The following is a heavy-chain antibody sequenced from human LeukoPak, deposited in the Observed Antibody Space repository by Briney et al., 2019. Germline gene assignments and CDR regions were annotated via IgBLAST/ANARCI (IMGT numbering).Heavy chain of an antibody. CDR3: AKVRAPYRSGWDAFDI. D-gene: IGHD3-22*01. Sequence: PGGSLRLSCAASGFAFSDHAVHWVRQAPGKGLEWVSAISGSGGSTYYADSVKGRFTISRDNSKNTLYLQMNSLRAEDTAVYYCAKVRAPYRSGWDAFDIWGQGTMVTVSS. V-gene: IGHV3-23*01. CDR1: GFAFSDHA. J-gene: IGHJ3*02. CDR2: ISGSGGST.